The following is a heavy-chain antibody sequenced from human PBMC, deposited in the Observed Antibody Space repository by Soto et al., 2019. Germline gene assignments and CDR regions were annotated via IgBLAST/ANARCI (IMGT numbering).Heavy chain of an antibody. V-gene: IGHV1-69*01. J-gene: IGHJ6*02. CDR3: GVPIWESYRWRNHGMDV. Sequence: QVKLVQSGAEVRKPGSSVKVSCKASGGTLTISSHGISWVRQAPGQGLEWWGGTIAMFGTANYAQKFQGRVTIPADESPSTAYMDVSSLRSEDTAVYYCGVPIWESYRWRNHGMDVWGQGPAVTVAS. CDR1: GGTLTISSHG. CDR2: TIAMFGTA. D-gene: IGHD3-16*02.